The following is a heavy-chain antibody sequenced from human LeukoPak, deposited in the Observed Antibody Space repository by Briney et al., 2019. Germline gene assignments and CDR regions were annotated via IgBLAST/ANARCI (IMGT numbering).Heavy chain of an antibody. CDR2: MNPNSGNT. Sequence: ASVKVSCKASGYTFTSYDINWVRQATGQGLEWMGWMNPNSGNTGYAQKFQGRVTMTRNTSISTAYMELSSLRSEDTAVYYCARGPVAIFGVVTLYFDLWGRGTLVTVSS. J-gene: IGHJ2*01. CDR1: GYTFTSYD. CDR3: ARGPVAIFGVVTLYFDL. D-gene: IGHD3-3*01. V-gene: IGHV1-8*01.